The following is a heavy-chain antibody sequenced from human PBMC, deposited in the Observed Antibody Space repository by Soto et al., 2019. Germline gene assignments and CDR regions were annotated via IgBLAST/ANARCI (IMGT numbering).Heavy chain of an antibody. J-gene: IGHJ4*02. V-gene: IGHV3-74*01. D-gene: IGHD2-15*01. CDR3: ASGCSGITCFN. CDR1: GFPFSSYW. CDR2: INGDGSST. Sequence: PGGSLRLSCAASGFPFSSYWMYWARQASGKGLVWVSRINGDGSSTNYADSVKGRFTISRDNAKNTLYLQMNSLRAEDTAVYYCASGCSGITCFNWGQGTMVTVS.